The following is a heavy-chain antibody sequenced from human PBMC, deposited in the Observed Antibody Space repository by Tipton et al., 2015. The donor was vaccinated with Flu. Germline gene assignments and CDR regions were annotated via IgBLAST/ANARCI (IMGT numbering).Heavy chain of an antibody. CDR2: IYYSGST. V-gene: IGHV4-31*02. D-gene: IGHD5-18*01. Sequence: LRLSCTVSGGSISSGGYYWSWIRQHPGKGLEWIGCIYYSGSTYYNPSLKSRVTISVDTSKNQFSLKLSSVTAADTAVYYCASSGGYSYGGLDYWGQGTLVTVSS. CDR1: GGSISSGGYY. CDR3: ASSGGYSYGGLDY. J-gene: IGHJ4*02.